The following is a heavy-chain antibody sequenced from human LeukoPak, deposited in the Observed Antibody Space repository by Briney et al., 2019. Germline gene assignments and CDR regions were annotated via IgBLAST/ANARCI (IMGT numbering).Heavy chain of an antibody. CDR2: IYYSGST. Sequence: SETLSLTCTVSGGSISSYYWSWLRQPPGKGLEWIGYIYYSGSTNYNPSLKSRVTISVDTSKNQFSLKLSSVTAADTAVYYCARLGYSSGWYGQDAFDIWGQGTMVTVSS. CDR1: GGSISSYY. CDR3: ARLGYSSGWYGQDAFDI. V-gene: IGHV4-59*01. D-gene: IGHD6-19*01. J-gene: IGHJ3*02.